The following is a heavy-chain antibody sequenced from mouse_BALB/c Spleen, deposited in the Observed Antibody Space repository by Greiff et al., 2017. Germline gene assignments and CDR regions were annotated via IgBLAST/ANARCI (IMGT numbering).Heavy chain of an antibody. CDR1: GYTFTSYW. CDR3: ARWTAWFAY. Sequence: QVQLKQPGAELVKPGASVKLSCKASGYTFTSYWMHWVKQRPGQGLEWIGEINPSNGRTNYNEKFKSKATLTVDKSSSTAYMQLSSLTSEDSAVYYCARWTAWFAYWGQGTLVTVSA. J-gene: IGHJ3*01. V-gene: IGHV1S81*02. CDR2: INPSNGRT.